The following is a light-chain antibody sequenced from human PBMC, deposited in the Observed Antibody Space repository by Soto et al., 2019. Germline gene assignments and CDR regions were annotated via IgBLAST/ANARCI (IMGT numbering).Light chain of an antibody. J-gene: IGLJ1*01. CDR1: SSDVGGYNY. V-gene: IGLV2-14*01. CDR3: SSYTSSSTLGV. Sequence: QSVLTQPASVSGSPGQSITISCTGTSSDVGGYNYVSWHQQHPGKAPKLMIYDVSNRPSGVSNRFSGSKSGNTASLTISGLQAEDEADYYCSSYTSSSTLGVFGTGTQLTVL. CDR2: DVS.